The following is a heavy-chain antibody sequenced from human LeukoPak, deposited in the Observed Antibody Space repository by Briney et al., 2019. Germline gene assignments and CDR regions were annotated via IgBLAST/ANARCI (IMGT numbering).Heavy chain of an antibody. J-gene: IGHJ4*02. Sequence: SETLSLTCSVSGGSIGRSVYYWGWIRQSPGKGLEWIGSIHFGGTTHQNPSLKSRATISVDTSKNQFSLKLTSVTAADTAVYYCASGYRDFDYWGQGTLVTVSS. V-gene: IGHV4-39*01. CDR2: IHFGGTT. CDR1: GGSIGRSVYY. CDR3: ASGYRDFDY. D-gene: IGHD5-18*01.